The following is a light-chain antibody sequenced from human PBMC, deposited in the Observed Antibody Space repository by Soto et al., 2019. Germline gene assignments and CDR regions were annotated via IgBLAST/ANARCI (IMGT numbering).Light chain of an antibody. V-gene: IGKV3-20*01. CDR1: QTVSSSY. Sequence: EVMLTQSPGTLSLSPGDRATLSCRASQTVSSSYLALYQQKPGQAPRLLIYAASSRATGIPDRFSGSGSGTDFTLTVSRLEPEDFAVYYCQQYGSSPWTFGQGTKVEIK. J-gene: IGKJ1*01. CDR3: QQYGSSPWT. CDR2: AAS.